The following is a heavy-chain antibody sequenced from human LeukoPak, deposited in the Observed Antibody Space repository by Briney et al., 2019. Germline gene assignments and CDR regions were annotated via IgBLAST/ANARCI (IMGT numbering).Heavy chain of an antibody. CDR3: ARHPSSTTVYYFDY. Sequence: SETLSLTCTVSGGSISSGGYYWSWIRQPPGKGLEWIGYIYHSGSTYYNPSLKSRVTISVDTSKNQFSLKLSSVTAADTAVYYCARHPSSTTVYYFDYWGQGTLVTVSS. D-gene: IGHD4-17*01. CDR2: IYHSGST. J-gene: IGHJ4*02. V-gene: IGHV4-30-2*01. CDR1: GGSISSGGYY.